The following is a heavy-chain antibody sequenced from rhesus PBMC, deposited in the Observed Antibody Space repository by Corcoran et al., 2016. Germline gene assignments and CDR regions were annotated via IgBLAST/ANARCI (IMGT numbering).Heavy chain of an antibody. CDR3: AKDLFPTYYNIWTGYYTGAD. V-gene: IGHV3S43*01. J-gene: IGHJ4*01. CDR2: ISSGGSI. D-gene: IGHD3-3*01. CDR1: GFTSGNSD. Sequence: VQPGGSLRLSCAVPGFTSGNSDLIWIRQAPGKGLAWVSYISSGGSIYYSDSVKGRFTISRDNAKNTLYLQMSSLRVEDTAVYYCAKDLFPTYYNIWTGYYTGADWGQGVLVTVSS.